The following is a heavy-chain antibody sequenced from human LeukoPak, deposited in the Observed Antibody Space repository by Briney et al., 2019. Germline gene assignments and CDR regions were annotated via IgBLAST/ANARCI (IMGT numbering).Heavy chain of an antibody. J-gene: IGHJ6*03. CDR3: ARGEWELGYYMDV. Sequence: SETLSLTCTVSGGSMSSYFWSCIRQCPGKGREWIGYISYSGNTNYIPSLKSRVTISVDTSKNQFSLRLSSVTAADTAVYYCARGEWELGYYMDVWGKGTAVTISS. D-gene: IGHD1-26*01. CDR1: GGSMSSYF. CDR2: ISYSGNT. V-gene: IGHV4-59*08.